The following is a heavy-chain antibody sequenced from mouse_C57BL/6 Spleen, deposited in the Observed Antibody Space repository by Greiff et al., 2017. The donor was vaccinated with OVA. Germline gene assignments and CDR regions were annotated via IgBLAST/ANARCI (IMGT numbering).Heavy chain of an antibody. Sequence: VQLQQSGAELARPGASVKMSCKASGYTFTSYTMHWVKQRPGQGLEWIGYINPSSGYTKYNQKFKDKATLTADKSSSTAYMQLSSLTSEDSAVYYCARHGSSYRYFDYWGQGTTLTVSS. J-gene: IGHJ2*01. V-gene: IGHV1-4*01. D-gene: IGHD1-1*01. CDR1: GYTFTSYT. CDR2: INPSSGYT. CDR3: ARHGSSYRYFDY.